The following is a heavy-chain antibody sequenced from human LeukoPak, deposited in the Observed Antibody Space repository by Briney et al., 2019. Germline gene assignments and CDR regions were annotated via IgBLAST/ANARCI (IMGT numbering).Heavy chain of an antibody. D-gene: IGHD3-22*01. CDR2: ISAYNGNT. CDR1: GYTFTSYG. CDR3: ARDGSSGYYTNPLFDY. V-gene: IGHV1-18*01. J-gene: IGHJ4*02. Sequence: GASVKVSCKASGYTFTSYGISWVRQAPGQGLEWMGWISAYNGNTNYAQKLQGRVTMTTDTSTSTAYMELRSLRSDDTAVYYCARDGSSGYYTNPLFDYWGQGTLVTVSS.